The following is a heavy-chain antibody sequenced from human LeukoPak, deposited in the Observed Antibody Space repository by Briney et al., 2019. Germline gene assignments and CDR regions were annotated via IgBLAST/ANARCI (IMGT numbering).Heavy chain of an antibody. J-gene: IGHJ4*02. CDR2: ISSSSSYT. D-gene: IGHD5-18*01. Sequence: GGCLRLSCAASGFTFSDYYMRWIRQAPGKGLEWVSYISSSSSYTNYADSVKGRFTISRDNAKNSLYLQMSSLRAEDTAVYYCARFRDSYGIFDYWGQGTLVTVSS. CDR3: ARFRDSYGIFDY. V-gene: IGHV3-11*03. CDR1: GFTFSDYY.